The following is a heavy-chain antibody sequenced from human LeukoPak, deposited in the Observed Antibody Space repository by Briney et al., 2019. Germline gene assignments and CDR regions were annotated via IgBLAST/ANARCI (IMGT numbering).Heavy chain of an antibody. CDR2: IIRSGGRT. D-gene: IGHD2-15*01. CDR3: AKDRYCSGGSCLLTRGAFDI. Sequence: PGGSLRLSCAASGFSFSTYAMSSVRQAPGKRLEWGSAIIRSGGRTYYADSVKGRLTISRDNSKNTLYLQMSSLRAEDTAVFYCAKDRYCSGGSCLLTRGAFDIWGQGTMVSVSS. V-gene: IGHV3-23*01. CDR1: GFSFSTYA. J-gene: IGHJ3*02.